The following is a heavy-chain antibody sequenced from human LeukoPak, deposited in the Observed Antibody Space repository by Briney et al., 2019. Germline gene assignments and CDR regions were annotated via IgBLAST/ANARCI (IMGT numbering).Heavy chain of an antibody. CDR1: GGSISSYY. CDR2: IYYSGST. V-gene: IGHV4-59*01. Sequence: SETLSLTCTVSGGSISSYYWSWIRQPPGKGLECIGYIYYSGSTNYNPSLKSRVTISVDTSKNQFSLNLSSVTAADTAVYYCARELKVGNTGYYFDYWGQGTLVTVSS. D-gene: IGHD2/OR15-2a*01. CDR3: ARELKVGNTGYYFDY. J-gene: IGHJ4*02.